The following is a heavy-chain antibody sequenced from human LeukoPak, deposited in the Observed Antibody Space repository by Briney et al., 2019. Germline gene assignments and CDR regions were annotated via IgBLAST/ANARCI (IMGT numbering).Heavy chain of an antibody. CDR3: AYLDGYDSSTNCTSYLEV. CDR2: IYYSGST. CDR1: GGSISSSRFC. D-gene: IGHD2-2*01. V-gene: IGHV4-39*01. Sequence: SETLCLTCTVCGGSISSSRFCWGRIRQPPGKGLEWIGSIYYSGSTYYNPSLKSRVTISVDTSKNQLSLKLSSVTDADTAVSYRAYLDGYDSSTNCTSYLEVWGKASTVTVSS. J-gene: IGHJ6*03.